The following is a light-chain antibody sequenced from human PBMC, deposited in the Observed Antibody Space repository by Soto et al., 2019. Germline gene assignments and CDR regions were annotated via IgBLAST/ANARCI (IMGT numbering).Light chain of an antibody. J-gene: IGKJ2*01. CDR3: VQASHWPYT. V-gene: IGKV2-30*02. Sequence: DVVMTQSPLSLPVTLGQPASISCRSSQSLVHSNGGTFLNWFHQRPGQSPRRLIYKVSNPDSGVPDRFSGSASGTDSTLKISRVEAEDVGVYYCVQASHWPYTFGQGTKLEI. CDR1: QSLVHSNGGTF. CDR2: KVS.